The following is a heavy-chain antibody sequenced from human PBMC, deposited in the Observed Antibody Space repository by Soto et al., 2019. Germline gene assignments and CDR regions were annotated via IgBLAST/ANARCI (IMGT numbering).Heavy chain of an antibody. CDR2: ISGSGFKK. V-gene: IGHV3-23*01. J-gene: IGHJ5*02. D-gene: IGHD3-10*01. CDR3: AKNQGVELLPLATVDWFDP. CDR1: GVSVEIFV. Sequence: PWCCPELGCAACGVSVEIFVVGWVCQAPGKGLEWISSISGSGFKKYYADSVKGRFTISRDTSKSTVYLELNNLSAEDTAVYHCAKNQGVELLPLATVDWFDPWGQASVLTLPS.